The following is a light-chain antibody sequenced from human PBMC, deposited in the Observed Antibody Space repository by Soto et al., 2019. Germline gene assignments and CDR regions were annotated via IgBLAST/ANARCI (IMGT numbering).Light chain of an antibody. V-gene: IGKV3-11*01. CDR1: QSVSTY. CDR2: DAS. J-gene: IGKJ4*01. CDR3: QQRSNWPLT. Sequence: EIVLTQSPATLSLSPGERATLSCRASQSVSTYLVWYQQKPGQAPRLLIYDASNRATGIPARFSGSGSGTDFTLTISSLVPEDFAVYYCQQRSNWPLTFGGGTKVEI.